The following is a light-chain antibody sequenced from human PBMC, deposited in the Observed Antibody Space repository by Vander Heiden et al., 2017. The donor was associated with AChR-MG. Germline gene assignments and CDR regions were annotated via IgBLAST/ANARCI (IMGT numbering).Light chain of an antibody. J-gene: IGKJ4*01. V-gene: IGKV3-20*01. CDR3: QQYGSSPQT. Sequence: ETVLTQSPGILSLSPGERVTLPCRASQSVSSNYLAWYQQKPGQAPRLLIDGASSRATGIPDRFSGSGSGTDFILTISRLEPEDFAVYYCQQYGSSPQTFGGGTKVEIK. CDR1: QSVSSNY. CDR2: GAS.